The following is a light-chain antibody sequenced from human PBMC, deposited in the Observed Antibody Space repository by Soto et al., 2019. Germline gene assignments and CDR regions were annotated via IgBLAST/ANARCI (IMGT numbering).Light chain of an antibody. J-gene: IGKJ1*01. CDR2: DES. Sequence: EIVLTQSPATLSLSPGEGATLSCGASQSVRSSYLAWYQHKPGLAPRLLIYDESNRATGIPDRFSGSGSGKDFTLTISRLELEDFAVYYCQHYSSSPWTSGKGPRWKSN. V-gene: IGKV3D-20*01. CDR3: QHYSSSPWT. CDR1: QSVRSSY.